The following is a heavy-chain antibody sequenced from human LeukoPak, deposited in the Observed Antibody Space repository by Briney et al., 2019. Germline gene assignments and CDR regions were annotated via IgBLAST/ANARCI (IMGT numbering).Heavy chain of an antibody. D-gene: IGHD3-22*01. V-gene: IGHV1-69*01. Sequence: ASVKVSCKASGGTFSSYAISWVRQASAQGREWMVGLISIFCTANYAQKFQGRVTITADESTSTAYMELSSMRSEDTAVYYCAGHQDYYDSSGYVGYYFDYWGQGTLVTVSS. CDR3: AGHQDYYDSSGYVGYYFDY. J-gene: IGHJ4*02. CDR2: LISIFCTA. CDR1: GGTFSSYA.